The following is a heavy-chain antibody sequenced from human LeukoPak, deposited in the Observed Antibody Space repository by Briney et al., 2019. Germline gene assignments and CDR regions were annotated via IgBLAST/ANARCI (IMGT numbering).Heavy chain of an antibody. J-gene: IGHJ4*02. D-gene: IGHD6-19*01. CDR2: IDHSGST. Sequence: SETLSLTCAVYGGSFSGYYWSWIRQPPGKGLEWIGEIDHSGSTNYNPSLKSRVTISVDTSKNQFSLKLSSVTAADTAVYYCAREPAGYSSGWYAFDYWGQGTLVTVSS. V-gene: IGHV4-34*01. CDR3: AREPAGYSSGWYAFDY. CDR1: GGSFSGYY.